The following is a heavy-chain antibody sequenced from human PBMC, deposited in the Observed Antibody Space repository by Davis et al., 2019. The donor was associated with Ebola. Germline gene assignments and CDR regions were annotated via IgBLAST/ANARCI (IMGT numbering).Heavy chain of an antibody. Sequence: SETLSLTCAVYGGSFSGYYWSWIRQPPGKGLEWIGEINHSGSTNYNPPLKSRVTISVDTSKNQFSLKLSSVTAADTAVYYCARGRVRMDVWGQGTTVTVSS. CDR1: GGSFSGYY. J-gene: IGHJ6*02. CDR3: ARGRVRMDV. V-gene: IGHV4-34*01. CDR2: INHSGST.